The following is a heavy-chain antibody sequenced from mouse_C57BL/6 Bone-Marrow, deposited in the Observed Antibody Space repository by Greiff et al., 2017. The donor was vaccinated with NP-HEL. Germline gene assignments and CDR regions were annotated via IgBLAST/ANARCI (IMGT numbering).Heavy chain of an antibody. CDR3: AGIYYGSSFYWYFDV. D-gene: IGHD1-1*01. CDR2: IDPSDSET. Sequence: QVQLQQSGAELVRPGSSVKLSCKASGYTFTSYWMHWVKQRPIQGLEWIGNIDPSDSETHYNQKFKDKATLTVDKSSSTAYMQLSSLTSEDSAVYYCAGIYYGSSFYWYFDVWGTGTTVTVSS. CDR1: GYTFTSYW. J-gene: IGHJ1*03. V-gene: IGHV1-52*01.